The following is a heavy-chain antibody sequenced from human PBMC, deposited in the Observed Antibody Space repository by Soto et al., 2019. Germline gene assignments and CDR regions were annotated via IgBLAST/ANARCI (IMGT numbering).Heavy chain of an antibody. CDR3: ARGPLTTVTTWGDWYFDL. Sequence: QVQLVESGGGVVQPGRSLRLSCATSGFTFSSYGMHWVRQGPGKGLEWVAVIWYDGTNKYYADSVNGRFTISRDDSKNTXXLEMNSLRAVDTAVYYCARGPLTTVTTWGDWYFDLWGRGTLVTVSS. D-gene: IGHD4-17*01. CDR1: GFTFSSYG. V-gene: IGHV3-33*01. J-gene: IGHJ2*01. CDR2: IWYDGTNK.